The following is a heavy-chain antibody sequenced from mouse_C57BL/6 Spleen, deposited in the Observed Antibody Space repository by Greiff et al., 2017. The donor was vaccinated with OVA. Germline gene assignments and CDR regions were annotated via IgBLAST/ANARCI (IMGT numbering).Heavy chain of an antibody. Sequence: VQLQQSGPELVKPGASVKLSCKASGYAFSSSWMNWVKQRPGKGLEWIGRIYPGDGDTNYNGKFKGKATLTADKSSSTAYMQLSSLTSEDSAVYFCAREDYYGSSYGYFDYWGQGTTLTVSS. J-gene: IGHJ2*01. CDR3: AREDYYGSSYGYFDY. V-gene: IGHV1-82*01. D-gene: IGHD1-1*01. CDR2: IYPGDGDT. CDR1: GYAFSSSW.